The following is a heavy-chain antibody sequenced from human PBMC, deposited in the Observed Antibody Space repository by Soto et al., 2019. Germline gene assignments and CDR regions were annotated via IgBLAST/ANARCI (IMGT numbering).Heavy chain of an antibody. D-gene: IGHD2-2*01. Sequence: SETLSLTCTVSGGSISSYYWSWIRQPPGKGLEWIGYIYYSGSTNYNPSLKSRVTISVDTSKNQFSLKLSSVTAADTAGYYCARADPFTTSFYFDYWGQGTLVTVSS. CDR3: ARADPFTTSFYFDY. V-gene: IGHV4-59*01. CDR2: IYYSGST. J-gene: IGHJ4*02. CDR1: GGSISSYY.